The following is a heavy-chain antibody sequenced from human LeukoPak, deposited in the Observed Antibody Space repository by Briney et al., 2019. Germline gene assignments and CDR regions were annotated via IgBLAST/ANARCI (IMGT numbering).Heavy chain of an antibody. D-gene: IGHD6-19*01. CDR1: GGTFSSYA. CDR3: ARGRWGSGWYFYY. J-gene: IGHJ4*02. Sequence: ASVKVSCKASGGTFSSYAISWVRQAPGQGLERMGGIIPIFGTANYAQKFQGRVTITTDESTSTAYMELSSLRSEDTAVYYCARGRWGSGWYFYYWGQGTLVTVSS. CDR2: IIPIFGTA. V-gene: IGHV1-69*05.